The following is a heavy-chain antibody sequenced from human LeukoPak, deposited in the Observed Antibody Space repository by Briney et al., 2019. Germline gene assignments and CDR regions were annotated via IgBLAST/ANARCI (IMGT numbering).Heavy chain of an antibody. CDR2: ISYDGSNK. Sequence: GGSLRLSCAASGFTFSCYSMNWVRQAPGKGLEWVAVISYDGSNKYYADSVKGRFTISRDNSKNTLYLQMNSLRAEDTAVYYCAKDRGYSNHEPYFDYWGQGTLVTVSS. J-gene: IGHJ4*02. CDR3: AKDRGYSNHEPYFDY. V-gene: IGHV3-30*18. D-gene: IGHD4-11*01. CDR1: GFTFSCYS.